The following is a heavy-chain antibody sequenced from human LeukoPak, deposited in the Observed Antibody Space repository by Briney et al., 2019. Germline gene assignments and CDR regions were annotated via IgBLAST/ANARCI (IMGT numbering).Heavy chain of an antibody. D-gene: IGHD3-16*02. CDR3: ARDGARVHGYVWGSYRTFDY. Sequence: GGSLRLSCAASGFTFSSYSMNWVRQAPGKGLEWVSSISSSSSYIYYADSVKGRFTISRDNAKNSLYLQMNSLRAEDTAVYYCARDGARVHGYVWGSYRTFDYWGQGTLVTVSS. J-gene: IGHJ4*02. CDR1: GFTFSSYS. CDR2: ISSSSSYI. V-gene: IGHV3-21*01.